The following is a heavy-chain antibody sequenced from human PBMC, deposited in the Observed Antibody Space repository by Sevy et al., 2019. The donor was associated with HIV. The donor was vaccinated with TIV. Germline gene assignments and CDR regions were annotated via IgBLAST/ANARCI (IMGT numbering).Heavy chain of an antibody. D-gene: IGHD3-10*01. CDR2: ISSGSSYI. V-gene: IGHV3-21*01. Sequence: GGSLRLSCAASGFTFSNYFMNWVRQAPGKGLEWVSSISSGSSYIFYADSLKGRFTNSRDNAKNSLYLHMNSLRAEDKAVYYCARGDYYGSLYYFDYWGPGTLVTVSS. J-gene: IGHJ4*02. CDR1: GFTFSNYF. CDR3: ARGDYYGSLYYFDY.